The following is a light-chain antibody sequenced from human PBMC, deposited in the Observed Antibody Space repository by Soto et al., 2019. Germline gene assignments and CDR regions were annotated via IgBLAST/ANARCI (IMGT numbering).Light chain of an antibody. CDR3: QQRSNWRLT. CDR2: DAS. Sequence: EIVVTQSPATLSLSPGEIATLSCRASQSVSSYLAWYQQKPGQAPRLLIYDASNRATGIPARFSGSGSGTDFTLTISSLEPEDFAVYYCQQRSNWRLTFGGGTKLDIK. V-gene: IGKV3-11*01. CDR1: QSVSSY. J-gene: IGKJ4*01.